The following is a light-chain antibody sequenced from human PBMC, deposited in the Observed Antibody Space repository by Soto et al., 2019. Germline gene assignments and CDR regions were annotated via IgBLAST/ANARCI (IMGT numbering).Light chain of an antibody. CDR1: SSDIGGYDI. CDR3: SSYAGINNLI. CDR2: DVN. Sequence: QSALTQPPSASGSPGQSVTISCTGTSSDIGGYDIVSWYQQLPGKVPKLIIYDVNKRPSGVPDRFSGSKSANTASLTVSGLQAEDEGDYYCSSYAGINNLIFGGGTKVTVL. V-gene: IGLV2-8*01. J-gene: IGLJ2*01.